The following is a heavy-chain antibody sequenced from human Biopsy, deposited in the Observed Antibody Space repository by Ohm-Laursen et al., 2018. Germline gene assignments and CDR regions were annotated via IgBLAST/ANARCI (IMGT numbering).Heavy chain of an antibody. Sequence: GTLSLTCNVSGGDINNYYWSCIRQPAGQGLEWIGRIYPGGSTNYNPSLKSRVTMSVDMSKKQLSLRLRSVTAADTAMYYCASVVLGPTNDAFDLWGQGTMVVVSS. CDR1: GGDINNYY. CDR3: ASVVLGPTNDAFDL. J-gene: IGHJ3*01. V-gene: IGHV4-4*07. D-gene: IGHD3-22*01. CDR2: IYPGGST.